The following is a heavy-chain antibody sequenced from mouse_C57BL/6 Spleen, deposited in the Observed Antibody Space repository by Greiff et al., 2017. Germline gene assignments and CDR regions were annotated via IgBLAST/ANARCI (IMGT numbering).Heavy chain of an antibody. CDR2: IDPSDSYT. V-gene: IGHV1-69*01. CDR1: GYTFTSYW. D-gene: IGHD2-1*01. CDR3: ARSKVYGNWSFAD. J-gene: IGHJ3*01. Sequence: QVHVKQPGAELVMPGASVKLSCKASGYTFTSYWMHWVKQRPGQGLEWIGEIDPSDSYTNYNQKFKGKSTLTVDKSSSTAYMQLSSLTSEDSAVYYCARSKVYGNWSFADWGQGTLVTVSA.